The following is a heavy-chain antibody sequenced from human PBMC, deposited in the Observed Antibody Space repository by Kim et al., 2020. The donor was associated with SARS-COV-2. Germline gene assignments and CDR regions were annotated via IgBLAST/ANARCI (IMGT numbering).Heavy chain of an antibody. CDR1: GFTFTDYF. D-gene: IGHD2-21*02. CDR3: ARDICDSGSDRGPS. V-gene: IGHV3-11*04. J-gene: IGHJ5*02. Sequence: GGSLRLSCAASGFTFTDYFMSWIRQAPGKGLEWVAYISSSGSTIFYADSVKGRFIISRDNAMNSLSLQMNSLRAEDTAVYYCARDICDSGSDRGPSWGQG. CDR2: ISSSGSTI.